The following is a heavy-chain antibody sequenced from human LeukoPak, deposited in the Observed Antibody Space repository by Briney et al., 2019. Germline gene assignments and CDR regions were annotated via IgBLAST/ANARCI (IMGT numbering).Heavy chain of an antibody. CDR3: ARASRGYSYGYGRY. CDR1: GFTFSSYS. D-gene: IGHD5-18*01. CDR2: ISSSSSYI. V-gene: IGHV3-21*01. J-gene: IGHJ4*02. Sequence: GGSLRLSCAASGFTFSSYSMNWVRRAPGKGLEWVSSISSSSSYIYYADSVKGRFTISRDNAKNSLYLQMNSLRAEDTAVYYCARASRGYSYGYGRYWGQGTLVTVSS.